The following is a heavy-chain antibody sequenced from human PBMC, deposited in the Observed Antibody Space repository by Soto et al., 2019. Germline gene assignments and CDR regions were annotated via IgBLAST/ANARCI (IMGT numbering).Heavy chain of an antibody. V-gene: IGHV1-8*01. CDR1: GYTFTSYD. Sequence: QVQLVQSGAEVKKPGASVKVSCKASGYTFTSYDINWVRQATGQGLEWMGWMNPNRGNTGYAQKFQGRVTMTRNSSISTAYMELSSLRSEDTAVYYCARGRGTYYDFWSGYYDSYYYYYMDVWGKGTTVTVSS. D-gene: IGHD3-3*01. J-gene: IGHJ6*03. CDR3: ARGRGTYYDFWSGYYDSYYYYYMDV. CDR2: MNPNRGNT.